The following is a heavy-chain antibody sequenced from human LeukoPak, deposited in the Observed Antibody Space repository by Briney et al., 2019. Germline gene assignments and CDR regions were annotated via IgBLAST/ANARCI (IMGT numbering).Heavy chain of an antibody. D-gene: IGHD3-22*01. Sequence: ASVKVSCKASGYTFTTYGISWVRQAPGQGLEWMGWISVYNGNTDYAQKLQGRVTMTTDTSTSTAYMELRSLRSDDTAVYYCARAGSGYYRYFDLWGRGTLVTVSS. CDR2: ISVYNGNT. J-gene: IGHJ2*01. CDR3: ARAGSGYYRYFDL. CDR1: GYTFTTYG. V-gene: IGHV1-18*01.